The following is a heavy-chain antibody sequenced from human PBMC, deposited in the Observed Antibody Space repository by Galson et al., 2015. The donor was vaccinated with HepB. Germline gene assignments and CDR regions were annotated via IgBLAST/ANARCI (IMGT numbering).Heavy chain of an antibody. CDR2: ISSSGSTI. V-gene: IGHV3-48*03. CDR3: ARDWGDGYNPSYYGMDV. D-gene: IGHD5-24*01. CDR1: GFTFSSYE. Sequence: SLRLSCAASGFTFSSYEMNWVRQAPGKGLEWVSYISSSGSTIYYADSVKGRFTISRDNAKNSLYLQMNSLRAEDTAVYYCARDWGDGYNPSYYGMDVWGQGTTVTVSS. J-gene: IGHJ6*02.